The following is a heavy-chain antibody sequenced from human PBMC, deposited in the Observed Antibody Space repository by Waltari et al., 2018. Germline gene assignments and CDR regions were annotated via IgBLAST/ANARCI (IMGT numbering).Heavy chain of an antibody. V-gene: IGHV3-23*04. Sequence: EVQLVESGGGLAKPGGSLRLSCAASGFPFSSYWMNWVRQAPGKGLEWVSTINSAGGSTYYADSVRGRFTISRDNSKNTLSLQMNSLRAEDTAFYYCTKEGYCTSTTCYAVDSWGQGVLVTVSS. D-gene: IGHD2-2*01. CDR1: GFPFSSYW. CDR2: INSAGGST. CDR3: TKEGYCTSTTCYAVDS. J-gene: IGHJ4*02.